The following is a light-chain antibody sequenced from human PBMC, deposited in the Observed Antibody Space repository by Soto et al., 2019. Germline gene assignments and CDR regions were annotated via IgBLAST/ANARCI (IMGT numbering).Light chain of an antibody. Sequence: QSALTQPASVSGSPGHSITISCTGTSSDVGGYNYVSWYQQHPGKAPKLMIYEVSNRPSGVSNRFSGSKSGNTASLTISGLQAEDEADYYCSSYTTSSTLVVFGGGTQLTVL. CDR1: SSDVGGYNY. CDR3: SSYTTSSTLVV. CDR2: EVS. J-gene: IGLJ2*01. V-gene: IGLV2-14*01.